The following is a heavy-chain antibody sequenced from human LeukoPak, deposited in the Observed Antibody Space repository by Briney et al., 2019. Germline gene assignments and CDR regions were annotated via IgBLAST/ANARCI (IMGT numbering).Heavy chain of an antibody. CDR3: ARLPSWVGATTYYFDY. V-gene: IGHV4-39*01. D-gene: IGHD1-26*01. CDR2: IYDSGST. Sequence: PSETLSLTCTVSGGSIRSSYYYWGWIRQPPGKGLEWIGSIYDSGSTYYNPSLKSRVTISVDTSKNQFSLKLNSVTAADTAVYYCARLPSWVGATTYYFDYWGQGTLVTVSS. J-gene: IGHJ4*02. CDR1: GGSIRSSYYY.